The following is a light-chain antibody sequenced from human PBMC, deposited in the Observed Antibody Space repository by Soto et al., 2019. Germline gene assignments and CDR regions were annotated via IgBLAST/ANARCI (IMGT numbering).Light chain of an antibody. V-gene: IGKV1-39*01. CDR2: ATS. CDR3: QQNYSPPWT. Sequence: DLQMTQSPSSLSASVGDRVTIACRASRSLSNYLNWYQQKPGKAPMLLIYATSILQSGVPSRFSASGSGTDFTLTIASLQPDDFATYYCQQNYSPPWTFGQGTKVEIK. J-gene: IGKJ1*01. CDR1: RSLSNY.